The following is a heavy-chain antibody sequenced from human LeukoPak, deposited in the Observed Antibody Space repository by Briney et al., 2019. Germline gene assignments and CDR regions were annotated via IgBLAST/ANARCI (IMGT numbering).Heavy chain of an antibody. CDR1: GFTFSSNY. D-gene: IGHD5-12*01. CDR3: ARYSGYDLDAFDI. J-gene: IGHJ3*02. CDR2: IYSGGST. V-gene: IGHV3-53*01. Sequence: PGGSLRLSCAASGFTFSSNYMSWVRQAPGKGLEWVSVIYSGGSTYYADSVKGRFTVSRDNSKNTLYLQMNSLRAEDTAVYYCARYSGYDLDAFDIWGQGTMVTVSS.